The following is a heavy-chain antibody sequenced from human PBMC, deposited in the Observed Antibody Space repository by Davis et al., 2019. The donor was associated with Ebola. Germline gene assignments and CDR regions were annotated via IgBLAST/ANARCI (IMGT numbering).Heavy chain of an antibody. CDR2: ISTSSSYI. Sequence: GESLKISCAASGFTFSDYNMNWVRQAPGKGLEWVSSISTSSSYIYYADSVKGRFTISRDNAKNSLYLQMNSLRAEDTALYYCAREFYGDYYYYMDVWGKGTTVTVSS. J-gene: IGHJ6*03. V-gene: IGHV3-21*03. D-gene: IGHD4-17*01. CDR1: GFTFSDYN. CDR3: AREFYGDYYYYMDV.